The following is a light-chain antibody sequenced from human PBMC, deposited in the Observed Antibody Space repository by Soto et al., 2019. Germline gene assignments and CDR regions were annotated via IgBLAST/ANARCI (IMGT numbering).Light chain of an antibody. Sequence: QSVLTQPPSASGTPGQRVTISCSGSSSNIGTYYVYWYQQLPGTAPKLLIYSNHERPSGVPDRFSGSKSGTSASLAISGLRSEDEADYYCAAWDESLSGPVFGGGTKVTV. CDR2: SNH. J-gene: IGLJ3*02. CDR3: AAWDESLSGPV. CDR1: SSNIGTYY. V-gene: IGLV1-47*02.